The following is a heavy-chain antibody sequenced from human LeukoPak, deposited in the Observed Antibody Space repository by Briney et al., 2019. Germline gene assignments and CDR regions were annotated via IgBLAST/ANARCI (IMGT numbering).Heavy chain of an antibody. D-gene: IGHD3-22*01. J-gene: IGHJ4*02. Sequence: GGSLRLSCAASGFIFSSYAMSWVRQAPGKGLEWVSAISGSGGSTYYADSVKGRFTISRDNSKNTLYLQMNSLRAEDTAVYYCAKDRRSRYDSSGGGFDYWGQGTLVTVSS. CDR2: ISGSGGST. V-gene: IGHV3-23*01. CDR1: GFIFSSYA. CDR3: AKDRRSRYDSSGGGFDY.